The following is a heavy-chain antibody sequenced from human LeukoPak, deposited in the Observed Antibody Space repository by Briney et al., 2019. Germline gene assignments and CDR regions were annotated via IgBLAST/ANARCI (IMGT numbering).Heavy chain of an antibody. V-gene: IGHV3-49*03. CDR3: SREGVPDWKIDF. CDR1: GFTFGDYA. J-gene: IGHJ4*02. Sequence: PGRSLRLSCTASGFTFGDYAVSWFRQAPGKGLEWGGFIRSTPYGGTTEYAASVKGRFTISRDDSKRIAYLQMNSLTIEDTAVYYCSREGVPDWKIDFWGQGTPVTVSS. D-gene: IGHD1-1*01. CDR2: IRSTPYGGTT.